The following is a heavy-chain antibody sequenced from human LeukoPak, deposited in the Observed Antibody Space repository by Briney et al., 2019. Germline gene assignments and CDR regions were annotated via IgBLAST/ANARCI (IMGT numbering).Heavy chain of an antibody. V-gene: IGHV1-2*02. CDR2: INPNSGGT. Sequence: ASVKVSCKASGYTFTGYYMHWVRQAPGQGLEWMGWINPNSGGTNYAQKFQGRVTMTRDTSISTAYMELSRLRSDDTAVYYCARDAPDLIAVAGNFDYRGQGTLVTVSS. CDR1: GYTFTGYY. J-gene: IGHJ4*02. CDR3: ARDAPDLIAVAGNFDY. D-gene: IGHD6-19*01.